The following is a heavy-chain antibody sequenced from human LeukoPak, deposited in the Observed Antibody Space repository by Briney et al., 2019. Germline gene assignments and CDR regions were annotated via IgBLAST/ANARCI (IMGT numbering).Heavy chain of an antibody. Sequence: PGGSLSLSCAASGYTFSSFDMSWARQAPGKGLEWLSYITSRGITISYADSVKGRFTISRDNAKNSLYLQVNSLRDEDTAVYYWGRFRSVYYSDYWG. CDR3: GRFRSVYYSDY. CDR2: ITSRGITI. J-gene: IGHJ4*01. D-gene: IGHD1-14*01. V-gene: IGHV3-48*02. CDR1: GYTFSSFD.